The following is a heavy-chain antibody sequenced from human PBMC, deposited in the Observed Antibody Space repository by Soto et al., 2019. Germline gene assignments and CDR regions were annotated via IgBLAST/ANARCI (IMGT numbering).Heavy chain of an antibody. J-gene: IGHJ4*02. CDR3: ARALGDYSSGWYYASRFDY. V-gene: IGHV3-33*01. CDR1: GFTFSSYG. CDR2: IWYDGSNK. Sequence: QVQLVESGGGVVQPGRSLRLSCAASGFTFSSYGMHWVRQAPGKGLECVAVIWYDGSNKYYADCVKGRFTSSRDNSKNTLYLQMNRLRAEGKAVYYCARALGDYSSGWYYASRFDYWGQGTLVTVSS. D-gene: IGHD6-19*01.